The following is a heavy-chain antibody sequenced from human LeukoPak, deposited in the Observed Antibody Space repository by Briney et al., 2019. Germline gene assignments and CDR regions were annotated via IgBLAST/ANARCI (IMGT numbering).Heavy chain of an antibody. J-gene: IGHJ4*02. CDR2: IHYSGSS. D-gene: IGHD4/OR15-4a*01. CDR1: GGSISTYY. CDR3: ARRAGAYSHPYDY. V-gene: IGHV4-59*01. Sequence: SETLSLTCAVSGGSISTYYWSWIRQPPGKGLEWIGYIHYSGSSNYNPSLKSRVTISLDTSKNQFSLKLGSVTAADTAVYYCARRAGAYSHPYDYWGQGTLVTVSS.